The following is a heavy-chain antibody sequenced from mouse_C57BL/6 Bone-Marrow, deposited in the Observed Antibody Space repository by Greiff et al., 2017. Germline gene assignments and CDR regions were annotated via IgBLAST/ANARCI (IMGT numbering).Heavy chain of an antibody. D-gene: IGHD1-1*01. V-gene: IGHV1-81*01. Sequence: QVHVKQSGAELARPGASVKLSCKASGYTFTSYGISWVKQRTGQGLEWIGEIYPRSGNTYYNEKFKGKATLTADKSSSTAYMELRSLTSEDSAVYFCARRSPYGSSYWGQGTTLTVSS. CDR2: IYPRSGNT. CDR3: ARRSPYGSSY. J-gene: IGHJ2*01. CDR1: GYTFTSYG.